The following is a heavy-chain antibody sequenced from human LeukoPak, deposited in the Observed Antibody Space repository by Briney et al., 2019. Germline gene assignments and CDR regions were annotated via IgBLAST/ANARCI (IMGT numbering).Heavy chain of an antibody. CDR3: ASEDLWFGELLGYYYYYMDV. J-gene: IGHJ6*03. D-gene: IGHD3-10*01. CDR1: GYTFTGYY. Sequence: AVKVSCKASGYTFTGYYMHWVRQAPGQGLEWMGWINPNRGGTNYAQKFQGRVTMTRDTSISTAYMELSRLRSDDTAVYYCASEDLWFGELLGYYYYYMDVWGKGTTVTISS. CDR2: INPNRGGT. V-gene: IGHV1-2*02.